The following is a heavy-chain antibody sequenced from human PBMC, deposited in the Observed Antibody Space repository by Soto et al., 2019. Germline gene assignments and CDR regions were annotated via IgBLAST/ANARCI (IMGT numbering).Heavy chain of an antibody. CDR1: GGSISSSSYY. J-gene: IGHJ4*02. Sequence: SETLSLTCTVSGGSISSSSYYWGWIRQPPGKGLEGIWSIYYSGSTYYNPSLKSRDTISVDTSKNQFSLKLSSVTAADTAVYSCARGPLLWFGVHPFDYWGQGTLVTVSS. V-gene: IGHV4-39*01. CDR2: IYYSGST. D-gene: IGHD3-10*01. CDR3: ARGPLLWFGVHPFDY.